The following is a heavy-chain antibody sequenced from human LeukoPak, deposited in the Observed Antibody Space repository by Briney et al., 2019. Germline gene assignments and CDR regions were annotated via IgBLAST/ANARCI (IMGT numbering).Heavy chain of an antibody. CDR2: TWHDGSKK. Sequence: GGSLRLSCAASGFTFSTYGMPWVRQAPGKGLEWVALTWHDGSKKYYADSVKGRFTISRDNSKDTLYLQMNSLRAEDTAVYYCARDRGYSYGHPFDYWGQGTLVTVSS. J-gene: IGHJ4*02. D-gene: IGHD5-18*01. CDR3: ARDRGYSYGHPFDY. CDR1: GFTFSTYG. V-gene: IGHV3-33*01.